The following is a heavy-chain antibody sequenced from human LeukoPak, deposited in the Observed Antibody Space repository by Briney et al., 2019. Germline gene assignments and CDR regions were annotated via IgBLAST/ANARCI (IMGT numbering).Heavy chain of an antibody. J-gene: IGHJ6*03. CDR2: INWNGGST. CDR3: ARRNDYGGYYYYYYMDV. Sequence: GGSPRLSCAASGFTFDDYGMSWVRQAPGKGLEWVSGINWNGGSTGYADSVKGRFTISRDNAKNSLYLQMNSLRAEDTALYYCARRNDYGGYYYYYYMDVWGKGTTVTVSS. CDR1: GFTFDDYG. D-gene: IGHD4-17*01. V-gene: IGHV3-20*04.